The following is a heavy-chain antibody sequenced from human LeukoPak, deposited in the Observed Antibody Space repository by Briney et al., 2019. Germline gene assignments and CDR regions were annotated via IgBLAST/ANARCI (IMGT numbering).Heavy chain of an antibody. Sequence: GGSLRLSCAASGFTVSSNYMSWVRQAPGKGLEWVSVIYSGGSTYYADSVKGRFTISRDNSKNTLYLQMNSLRAEDTAVYYCAREAYYYDSSGYGYWGQGTLVTVSS. CDR1: GFTVSSNY. D-gene: IGHD3-22*01. J-gene: IGHJ4*02. V-gene: IGHV3-53*01. CDR3: AREAYYYDSSGYGY. CDR2: IYSGGST.